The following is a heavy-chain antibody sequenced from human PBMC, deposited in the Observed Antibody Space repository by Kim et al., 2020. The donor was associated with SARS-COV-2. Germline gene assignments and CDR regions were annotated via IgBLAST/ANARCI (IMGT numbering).Heavy chain of an antibody. CDR2: INTNTGNP. CDR1: GYTFTSYA. J-gene: IGHJ6*02. V-gene: IGHV7-4-1*02. CDR3: ARERWELLRDYYYGMDV. D-gene: IGHD1-26*01. Sequence: ASVKVSCKASGYTFTSYAMNWVRQAPGQGLEWMGWINTNTGNPTYAQGFTGRFVFSLDTSVSTAYLQISSLKAEDTAVYYCARERWELLRDYYYGMDVWGQGTTVTVSS.